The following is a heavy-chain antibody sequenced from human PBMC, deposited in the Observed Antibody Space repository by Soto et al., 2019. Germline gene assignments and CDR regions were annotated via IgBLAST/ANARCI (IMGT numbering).Heavy chain of an antibody. Sequence: ASVKVSCKASGYTFTSYYMHWVRQAPGQGLEWMGIINPSGGSTSYAQKFQGRVTMTRDTSTSTVYMELSSLRSEDTAVYYCARSEERITIFGVVPDAFDIWGQGTAVTVSS. CDR3: ARSEERITIFGVVPDAFDI. J-gene: IGHJ3*02. D-gene: IGHD3-3*01. CDR1: GYTFTSYY. CDR2: INPSGGST. V-gene: IGHV1-46*01.